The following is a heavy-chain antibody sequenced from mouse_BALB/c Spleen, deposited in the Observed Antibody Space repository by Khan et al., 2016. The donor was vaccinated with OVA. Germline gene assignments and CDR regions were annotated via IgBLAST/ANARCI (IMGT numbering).Heavy chain of an antibody. Sequence: QIQLVQSGAELAKPGASVKMSCKASGYTFTTYWMHWVKQRPGQGLGWIGYINPTSGYTDYNEKFKDRATLSADKSSSTAYMQLSSLTSEDSAVYYCTRDRIDYWGQGTTLTVSS. CDR2: INPTSGYT. CDR3: TRDRIDY. V-gene: IGHV1-7*01. CDR1: GYTFTTYW. J-gene: IGHJ2*01.